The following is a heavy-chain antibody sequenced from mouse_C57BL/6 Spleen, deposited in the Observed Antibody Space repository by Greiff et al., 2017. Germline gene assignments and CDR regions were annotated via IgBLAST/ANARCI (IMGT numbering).Heavy chain of an antibody. CDR2: IDPNSGGT. Sequence: VQLQQPGAELVKPGASVKLSCKASGYTFTSYWMHWVKQRPGRGLEWIGRIDPNSGGTKYNEKFKSKATMTVDKPSSTSYLQLNRLTSDDSAVYYCSRWGSNYPSWFAYWGQGTLVTVAA. J-gene: IGHJ3*01. D-gene: IGHD2-5*01. V-gene: IGHV1-72*01. CDR1: GYTFTSYW. CDR3: SRWGSNYPSWFAY.